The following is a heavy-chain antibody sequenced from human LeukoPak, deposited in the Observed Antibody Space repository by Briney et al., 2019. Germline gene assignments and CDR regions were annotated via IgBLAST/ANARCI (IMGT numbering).Heavy chain of an antibody. V-gene: IGHV4-34*01. CDR3: ARGHYDYVWGSYRKNWFDP. Sequence: SETLSLTCAVYGVSFSGYYWSWLRQPPGKGLEWIGEINHSGSTNYNPSLKSRVTISVDTSKNQFSLKLSSVTAADTAVYYCARGHYDYVWGSYRKNWFDPWGQGTLVTVSS. J-gene: IGHJ5*02. CDR1: GVSFSGYY. CDR2: INHSGST. D-gene: IGHD3-16*02.